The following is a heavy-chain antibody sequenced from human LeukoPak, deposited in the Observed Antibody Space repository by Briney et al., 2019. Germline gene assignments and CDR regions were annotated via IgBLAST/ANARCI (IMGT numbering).Heavy chain of an antibody. V-gene: IGHV3-23*01. CDR2: ISGTGSRA. CDR1: GVTFSSYA. CDR3: AKGTVVVPAAYYYYMDV. Sequence: GGSLRLSCAASGVTFSSYAMSWVRQAPGKGLEWVSRISGTGSRAYYADSVKGRFIISRDNSENTLYVQMNSLRAEDTAVYYCAKGTVVVPAAYYYYMDVWGNGTTVTVSS. J-gene: IGHJ6*03. D-gene: IGHD2-2*01.